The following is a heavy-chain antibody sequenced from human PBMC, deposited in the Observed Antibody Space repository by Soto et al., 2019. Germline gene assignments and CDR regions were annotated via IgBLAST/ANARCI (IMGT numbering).Heavy chain of an antibody. J-gene: IGHJ6*02. D-gene: IGHD3-10*01. Sequence: PGGSLRLSCAASGFTFSSYAMSWVRQAPGKGLEWVSAISGSGGSTYYADSVKGRFTISRDNSKNTLYLQMNSLRAEDTAVYYCANPLMGSGSPLYGMDVWGQGTTVTVSS. CDR1: GFTFSSYA. CDR2: ISGSGGST. V-gene: IGHV3-23*01. CDR3: ANPLMGSGSPLYGMDV.